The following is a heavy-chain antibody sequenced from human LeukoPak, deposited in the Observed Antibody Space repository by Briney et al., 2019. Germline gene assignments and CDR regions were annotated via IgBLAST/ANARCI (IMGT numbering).Heavy chain of an antibody. CDR2: ISWDGATT. J-gene: IGHJ4*02. D-gene: IGHD5-18*01. CDR1: GFTFDDYA. V-gene: IGHV3-43D*03. Sequence: GGSLRLSCAASGFTFDDYAMHWDRQAPGKGLEWVSLISWDGATTSYGDSVKGRFTISRDNSKNSLNLQMTSLRVEDTALYYCARDRASRGYSSGLFDYWAQGTLVTVSS. CDR3: ARDRASRGYSSGLFDY.